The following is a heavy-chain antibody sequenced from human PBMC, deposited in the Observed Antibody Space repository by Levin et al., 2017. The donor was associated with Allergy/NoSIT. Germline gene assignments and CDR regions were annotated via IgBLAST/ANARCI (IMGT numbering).Heavy chain of an antibody. D-gene: IGHD3-9*01. V-gene: IGHV1-69*13. Sequence: EASVKVSCKASGGTFSSYAISWVRQAPGQGLEWMGGIIPIFGTANYAQKFQGRVTITADESTSTAYMELSSLRSEDTAVYYCASDGALGPIFAPRDGHGMDVWGQGTTVTVSS. CDR3: ASDGALGPIFAPRDGHGMDV. J-gene: IGHJ6*02. CDR1: GGTFSSYA. CDR2: IIPIFGTA.